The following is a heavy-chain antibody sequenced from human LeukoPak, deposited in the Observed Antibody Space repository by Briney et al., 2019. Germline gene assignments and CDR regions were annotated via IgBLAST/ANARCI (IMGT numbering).Heavy chain of an antibody. CDR1: GGSFSGYY. CDR2: INHSGST. Sequence: SETLSLTCAVYGGSFSGYYWSWIRQPPGKGLEWIGEINHSGSTNYNPSLKSRVTISVDTSKNQFSLKLSSVTAADTAAYYCARDLRGSSWYGGWFDPWGQGNLVTVSS. CDR3: ARDLRGSSWYGGWFDP. D-gene: IGHD6-13*01. J-gene: IGHJ5*02. V-gene: IGHV4-34*01.